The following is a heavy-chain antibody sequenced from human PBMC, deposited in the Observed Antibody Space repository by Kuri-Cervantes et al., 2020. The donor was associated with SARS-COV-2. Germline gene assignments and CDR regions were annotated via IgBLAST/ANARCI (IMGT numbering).Heavy chain of an antibody. J-gene: IGHJ6*03. CDR2: IRSKAYGGTT. CDR1: GFTFGDYA. Sequence: GESLKIFCTASGFTFGDYAMSWVRQAPGKGLEWVGFIRSKAYGGTTEYAASVKGRFTISRDDSKSIVYLQMNSLKTEDTAVYYCTRVDIVVVPALYYYYYYMDVWGKGTTVTVSS. D-gene: IGHD2-2*01. CDR3: TRVDIVVVPALYYYYYYMDV. V-gene: IGHV3-49*04.